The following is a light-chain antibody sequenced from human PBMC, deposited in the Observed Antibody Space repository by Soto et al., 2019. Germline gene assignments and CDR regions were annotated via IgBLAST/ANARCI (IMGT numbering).Light chain of an antibody. V-gene: IGLV1-44*01. CDR3: AAWDDIRNVYV. Sequence: QSVLTQPPSASGTPGQRVTISCSGSSSNIESNTVTWYQQLPGTAPKLVIYSNYDRPSGVPDRFSGSTSGTSASLVIRGLQSEDEADYYCAAWDDIRNVYVFGGGTKVTVL. CDR1: SSNIESNT. J-gene: IGLJ1*01. CDR2: SNY.